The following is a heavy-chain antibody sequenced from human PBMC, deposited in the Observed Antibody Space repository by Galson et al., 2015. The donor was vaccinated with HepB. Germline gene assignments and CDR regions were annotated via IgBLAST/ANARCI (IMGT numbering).Heavy chain of an antibody. CDR3: AGSSGYSSGWYDFDY. V-gene: IGHV3-66*01. CDR1: GFTVSSNY. D-gene: IGHD6-19*01. J-gene: IGHJ4*02. Sequence: SLRLSCAASGFTVSSNYMSWVRQAPGKGLEWVSVIYSGSNTYYADSVKGRFTISRDNSKNTLYLQMNSLRAEDTAVYYCAGSSGYSSGWYDFDYWGQGTLVTVSS. CDR2: IYSGSNT.